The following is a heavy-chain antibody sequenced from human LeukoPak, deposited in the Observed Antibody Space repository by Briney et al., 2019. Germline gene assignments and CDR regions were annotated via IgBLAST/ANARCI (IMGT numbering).Heavy chain of an antibody. CDR2: ISYDGSNK. CDR3: ARDPMTLVTSRSAVDGNPPEY. D-gene: IGHD4-17*01. J-gene: IGHJ4*02. CDR1: GFTFSSYG. Sequence: GRSLRLSCAASGFTFSSYGMHWVRQAPGKGLEWVAIISYDGSNKYYADSVKGRFTISRDNAKNSLYLQMNSLRAEDTAVYYCARDPMTLVTSRSAVDGNPPEYWGLGTLVTVSS. V-gene: IGHV3-30*03.